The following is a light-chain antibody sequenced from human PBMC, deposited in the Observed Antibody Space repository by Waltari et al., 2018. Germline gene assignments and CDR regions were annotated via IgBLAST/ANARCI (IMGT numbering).Light chain of an antibody. CDR3: CSYAGHSTYV. J-gene: IGLJ1*01. CDR1: SSDVGNYNL. CDR2: EVS. V-gene: IGLV2-23*02. Sequence: QSALTQPASVSGSPGQSITISCTGTSSDVGNYNLVSWYQQHPGKAPKRMIDEVSQRPSGVSNRFSGSKSGNTASLTISGLQPEDETDYYCCSYAGHSTYVFGTGTKVTVL.